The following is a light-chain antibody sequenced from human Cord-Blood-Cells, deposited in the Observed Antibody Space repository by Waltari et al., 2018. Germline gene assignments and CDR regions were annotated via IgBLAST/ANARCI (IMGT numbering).Light chain of an antibody. V-gene: IGLV2-14*01. J-gene: IGLJ1*01. CDR3: SSYTSSSTVYV. CDR2: DVS. Sequence: QYALTQPASASGSPGQSITISCTGTSSDVGGYNYVPWYQQHPGKAPKLMIDDVSNRPSGVSNRFSGSKSGNTASLTISGLQAEDEADYYCSSYTSSSTVYVFGTGTKVTVL. CDR1: SSDVGGYNY.